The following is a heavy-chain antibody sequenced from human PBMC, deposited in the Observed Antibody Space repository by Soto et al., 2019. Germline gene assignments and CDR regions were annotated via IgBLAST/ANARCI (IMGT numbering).Heavy chain of an antibody. J-gene: IGHJ6*03. V-gene: IGHV3-11*01. CDR1: GFTFSDYQ. CDR2: IGSSGLSG. CDR3: ARDLSQLLSHNYYYYCLDV. D-gene: IGHD2-2*01. Sequence: QVHLVESGGGLVKPGGSLRLSCAASGFTFSDYQMSWIRQAPGKGLEWVSYIGSSGLSGYYEDSVKGRFTISRDNANNSLYLEMNSLRAEDSAVYYCARDLSQLLSHNYYYYCLDVWGKGTTVSVSS.